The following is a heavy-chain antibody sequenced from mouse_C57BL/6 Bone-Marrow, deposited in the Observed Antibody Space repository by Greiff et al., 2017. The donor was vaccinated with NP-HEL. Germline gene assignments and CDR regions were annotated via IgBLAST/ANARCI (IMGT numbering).Heavy chain of an antibody. J-gene: IGHJ3*01. Sequence: QVQLQQPGAELVKPGASVKVSCKASGYTFTSYWMHWVKQRPGQGLEWIGRIHPSDSDTNYNQKFKGKATLTVDKSSSTAYMQLSSLTSEDSAVYYCAMGHALLRLRTWFAYWGQGTLVTVSA. CDR2: IHPSDSDT. CDR3: AMGHALLRLRTWFAY. V-gene: IGHV1-74*01. D-gene: IGHD3-2*02. CDR1: GYTFTSYW.